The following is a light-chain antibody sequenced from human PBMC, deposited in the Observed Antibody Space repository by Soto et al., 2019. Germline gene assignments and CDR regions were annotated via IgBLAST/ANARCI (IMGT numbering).Light chain of an antibody. CDR3: SSNTSSSTRV. CDR2: EVS. CDR1: SSDVGAYDY. Sequence: QSVLTQPASVSGSPGQSITISCTGTSSDVGAYDYVSWYQQHPDKAPKLMIYEVSNRPSGVSNRFSGSKSVNTATLTISGPQADDEPDHYCSSNTSSSTRVFGTGTKVPVL. V-gene: IGLV2-14*03. J-gene: IGLJ1*01.